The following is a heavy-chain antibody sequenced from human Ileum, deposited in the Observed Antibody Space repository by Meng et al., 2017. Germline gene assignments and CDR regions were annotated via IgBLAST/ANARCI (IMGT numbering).Heavy chain of an antibody. CDR3: ARGVVSGSHYNTY. CDR1: GDSISSSIW. J-gene: IGHJ4*02. CDR2: IHHSGTT. D-gene: IGHD3-10*01. Sequence: QVQLQESGPGLVKPSGTLSLTCAVSGDSISSSIWWSWVRQPPEKGLEWIGEIHHSGTTNYSPSLKSRLTISVDKSKNQFSLKLQSVTAADTAVYFCARGVVSGSHYNTYWGQGILVTVSS. V-gene: IGHV4-4*02.